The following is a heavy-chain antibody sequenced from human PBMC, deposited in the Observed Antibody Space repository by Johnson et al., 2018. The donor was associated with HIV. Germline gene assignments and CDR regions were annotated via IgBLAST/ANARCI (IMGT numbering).Heavy chain of an antibody. Sequence: VQLVESGGGLVQPGGSLRLSCVVSGFTFSDYYMDWVRQAPGKGLAWVSIVFSGDNTYYADSVKGRFTISSNNSKNKPYLQMNSLRAEDTALYYCARAFLSHYYDSSGPVDIWGQGTMVTVSS. D-gene: IGHD3-22*01. V-gene: IGHV3-66*01. CDR1: GFTFSDYY. J-gene: IGHJ3*02. CDR3: ARAFLSHYYDSSGPVDI. CDR2: VFSGDNT.